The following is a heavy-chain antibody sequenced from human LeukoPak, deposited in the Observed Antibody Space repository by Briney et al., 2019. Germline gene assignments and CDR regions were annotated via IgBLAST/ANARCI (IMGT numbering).Heavy chain of an antibody. Sequence: PGGSLRLSCVASGLTFSGQWMNWVRQAPGQGLEWVANIKHDGSEKYYVDSVKGRFTISREDGKNSLSLQMNNVRAEDTAVYYCATELRSGYFDYWGQGTLVTVSS. CDR2: IKHDGSEK. D-gene: IGHD3-22*01. CDR1: GLTFSGQW. J-gene: IGHJ4*02. V-gene: IGHV3-7*03. CDR3: ATELRSGYFDY.